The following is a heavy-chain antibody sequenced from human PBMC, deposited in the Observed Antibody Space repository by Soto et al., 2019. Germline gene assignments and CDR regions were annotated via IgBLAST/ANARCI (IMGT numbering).Heavy chain of an antibody. D-gene: IGHD1-7*01. CDR1: GYSISNAFY. J-gene: IGHJ5*02. CDR3: GREGGETWDYEAS. V-gene: IGHV4-38-2*02. Sequence: SETLSLTCAVSGYSISNAFYCAWFRQPPGKGLEWIATFYHSGSTYYRPSLRSRVTVSVDTSRNQFFLTLRSVSAADSAVYHCGREGGETWDYEASWGQGTPVTVSS. CDR2: FYHSGST.